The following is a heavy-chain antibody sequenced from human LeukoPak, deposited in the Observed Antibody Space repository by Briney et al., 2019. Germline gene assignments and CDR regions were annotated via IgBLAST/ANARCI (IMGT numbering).Heavy chain of an antibody. CDR3: ARDKVVGATLLDY. Sequence: GGSLRLSCGASGFTFRSYWMSWVRQAPGKGLEWVVNIKQDGSEEYYVDSVKGRFTISRDNAKNSLHLQMNSLRAEDTAVYYCARDKVVGATLLDYWGQGTLVTVSS. J-gene: IGHJ4*02. CDR2: IKQDGSEE. D-gene: IGHD2-15*01. CDR1: GFTFRSYW. V-gene: IGHV3-7*01.